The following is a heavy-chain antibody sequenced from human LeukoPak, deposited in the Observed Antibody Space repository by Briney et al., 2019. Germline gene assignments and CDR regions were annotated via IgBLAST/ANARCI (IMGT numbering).Heavy chain of an antibody. CDR2: ISAYNGNT. CDR1: GYTFTSYG. CDR3: ARDRFGAIVVVPAATSGVHYYYYYGMDV. D-gene: IGHD2-2*01. V-gene: IGHV1-18*01. J-gene: IGHJ6*02. Sequence: ASVKVSCKASGYTFTSYGISWVRQAPGQGLEGMGWISAYNGNTNYAQKLQGRVTMTTDTSTSTAYVELRSLRSDDTAVYYCARDRFGAIVVVPAATSGVHYYYYYGMDVWGQGTTVTVSS.